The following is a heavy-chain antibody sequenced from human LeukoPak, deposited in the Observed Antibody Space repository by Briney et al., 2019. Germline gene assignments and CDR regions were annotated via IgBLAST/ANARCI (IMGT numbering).Heavy chain of an antibody. Sequence: GGSLRLSCAASGLTFSSYGMQWVRQAPGKGLEWVAVIWYDGSNKYYADSVKGRFTISRDNTKNTLYLQMNSLRAEDTAVYYSAKSMVTTMKSFDYWGQGTLVTVSS. CDR3: AKSMVTTMKSFDY. D-gene: IGHD4-17*01. CDR1: GLTFSSYG. V-gene: IGHV3-30*02. J-gene: IGHJ4*02. CDR2: IWYDGSNK.